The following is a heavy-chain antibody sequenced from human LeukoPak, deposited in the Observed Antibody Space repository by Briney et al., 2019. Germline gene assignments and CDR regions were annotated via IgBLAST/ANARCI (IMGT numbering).Heavy chain of an antibody. Sequence: PGGSLRLSCAASGFTFSSFSMNWVRQAPGKGLEWISYIASSSSSMYHADSVKGRFTIYRDNAKNSLYLQMNSLTAEDTAVYYCARVRSYGDSAYWGQGTLVAVSS. D-gene: IGHD4-17*01. CDR2: IASSSSSM. CDR3: ARVRSYGDSAY. CDR1: GFTFSSFS. V-gene: IGHV3-48*04. J-gene: IGHJ4*02.